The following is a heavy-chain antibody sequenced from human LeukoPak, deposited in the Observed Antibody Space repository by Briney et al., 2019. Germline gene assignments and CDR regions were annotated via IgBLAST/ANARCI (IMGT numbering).Heavy chain of an antibody. CDR1: GFTFSSYW. CDR3: ARADSDGYYDSSGYYEY. D-gene: IGHD3-22*01. J-gene: IGHJ4*02. CDR2: INSDGSST. V-gene: IGHV3-74*01. Sequence: GGSLRLSCAASGFTFSSYWMHWVRQAPGKGLVWVSRINSDGSSTSYADSVKGRFTISRDNAKNTVYLQMNSLRAEDTAVYYCARADSDGYYDSSGYYEYWGQGTLVTVSS.